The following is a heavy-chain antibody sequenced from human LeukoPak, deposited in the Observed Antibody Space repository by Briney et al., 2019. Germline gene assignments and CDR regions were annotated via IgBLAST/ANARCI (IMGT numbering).Heavy chain of an antibody. D-gene: IGHD3-22*01. CDR1: GGALSSISYC. CDR2: IYYSGNT. CDR3: ARREIVVVIPKTAPEDIDY. V-gene: IGHV4-39*01. Sequence: PPETPSLTCTVSGGALSSISYCWGWIRHSPGKGLEWIVTIYYSGNTYYNPSLKSRLTISVDTAKNQFSLKLSSVTAADTAVYSCARREIVVVIPKTAPEDIDYWGQGTLVTVSS. J-gene: IGHJ4*02.